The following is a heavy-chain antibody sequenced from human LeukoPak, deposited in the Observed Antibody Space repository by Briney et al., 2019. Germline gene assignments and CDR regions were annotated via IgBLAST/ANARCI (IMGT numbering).Heavy chain of an antibody. Sequence: ASVKVSCKASGYTFTSYDINWVRQATGQGLEWMGWMNPNSGNTGYAQKFQGRVTMTRNTSISTAYMGLSSLRSEDTAVYYCALNYYDSSGAPRLDAFDIWGQGTMVTVSS. D-gene: IGHD3-22*01. CDR2: MNPNSGNT. CDR1: GYTFTSYD. J-gene: IGHJ3*02. V-gene: IGHV1-8*01. CDR3: ALNYYDSSGAPRLDAFDI.